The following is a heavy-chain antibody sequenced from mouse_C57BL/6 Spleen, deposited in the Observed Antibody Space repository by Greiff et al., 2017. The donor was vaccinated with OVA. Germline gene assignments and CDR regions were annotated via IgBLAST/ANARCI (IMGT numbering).Heavy chain of an antibody. V-gene: IGHV1-54*01. CDR1: GYAFTNYL. J-gene: IGHJ4*01. D-gene: IGHD2-3*01. Sequence: VQLQQSGAELVRPGTSVKVSCKASGYAFTNYLIEWVKQRPGQGLEWIGVINPGSGGTNYNEKFKGKATLTADKSSSTAYMQLSSLTSEDSAVYFCARHDGYYAMGYWGQGTSVTVSS. CDR2: INPGSGGT. CDR3: ARHDGYYAMGY.